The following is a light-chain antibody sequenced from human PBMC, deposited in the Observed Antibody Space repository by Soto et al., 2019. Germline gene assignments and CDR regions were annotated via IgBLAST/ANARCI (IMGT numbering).Light chain of an antibody. J-gene: IGLJ1*01. CDR3: QSDDSSLSGSV. V-gene: IGLV1-40*01. CDR2: GNS. CDR1: SSNIGAGYD. Sequence: QSVLTQLPSVSGAPGQRVTISCTGSSSNIGAGYDVHWYQQLPGTAPKLLIYGNSNRPSGVPDRFSGSKSGTSASLAITGLQADDEADYSWQSDDSSLSGSVFGPGTKVTVL.